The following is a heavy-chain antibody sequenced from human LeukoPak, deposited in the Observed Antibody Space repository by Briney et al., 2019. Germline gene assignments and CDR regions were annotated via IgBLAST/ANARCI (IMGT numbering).Heavy chain of an antibody. CDR3: ARGGELWFGGHYSGVLFDY. D-gene: IGHD3-10*01. Sequence: GGSLRLSCAASGFTFSSYAMHWVRQAPGKGLEWVAVISYDGSNKYYADSVKGRFTISRDNSKNTLYLQMNSLRAEDTAVYYCARGGELWFGGHYSGVLFDYWGQGTLVTVSS. V-gene: IGHV3-30*04. J-gene: IGHJ4*02. CDR2: ISYDGSNK. CDR1: GFTFSSYA.